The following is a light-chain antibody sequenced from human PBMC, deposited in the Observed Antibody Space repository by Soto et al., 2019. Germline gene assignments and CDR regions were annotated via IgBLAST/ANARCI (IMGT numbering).Light chain of an antibody. Sequence: QSVLTQPPSASGSPGQSLTISCTGTSSDVGGHNYVSWYQQHPGKAPKFIIYEVDKRPSGVPDRFSGSKSGNTASLTVSGLQAEDEADYYCSSYTSSSHPFGTGTKVTVL. CDR1: SSDVGGHNY. V-gene: IGLV2-8*01. CDR3: SSYTSSSHP. CDR2: EVD. J-gene: IGLJ1*01.